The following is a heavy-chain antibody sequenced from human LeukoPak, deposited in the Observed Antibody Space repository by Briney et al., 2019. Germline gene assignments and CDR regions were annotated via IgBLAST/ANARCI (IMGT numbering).Heavy chain of an antibody. CDR3: ARDPPSVAGTFDS. V-gene: IGHV3-23*01. J-gene: IGHJ4*02. Sequence: GGSLRLSCAASGFTFSSYGMNWVRQAPGKGLEWVSGISYSGGSTYYADSVKGRFTISRDNSKSTLYLQMNSLRAEDTAVYYCARDPPSVAGTFDSWGQGTLVTAAS. D-gene: IGHD6-19*01. CDR1: GFTFSSYG. CDR2: ISYSGGST.